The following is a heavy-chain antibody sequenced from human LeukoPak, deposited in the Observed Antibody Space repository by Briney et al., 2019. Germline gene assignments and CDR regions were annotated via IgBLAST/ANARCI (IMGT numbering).Heavy chain of an antibody. V-gene: IGHV3-30*03. CDR3: ARETGYCSGGSCSDYFDY. Sequence: GGSLRLSCAASGFTFSSYGMHWVRQAPGKGLEWVAVISYDGSNKYYADSVKGRFTISRDNSKNTLYLQMNSLRAEDTAVYYCARETGYCSGGSCSDYFDYWGQGTLVTVSS. CDR2: ISYDGSNK. CDR1: GFTFSSYG. D-gene: IGHD2-15*01. J-gene: IGHJ4*02.